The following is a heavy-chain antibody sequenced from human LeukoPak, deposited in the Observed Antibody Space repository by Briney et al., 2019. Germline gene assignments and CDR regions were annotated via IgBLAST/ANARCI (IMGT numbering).Heavy chain of an antibody. CDR1: GFTFSIYS. CDR3: ARLPSSWHSGSYHGFDY. D-gene: IGHD1-26*01. CDR2: ISSRSSYI. Sequence: KTGGSLRLSCAASGFTFSIYSMNGVRQAPGEGLEWVSSISSRSSYIYYADSVKGRFTISRDNAKNSLYLQMNRLRAEDTAVYSCARLPSSWHSGSYHGFDYWGQGTLVTVSS. V-gene: IGHV3-21*01. J-gene: IGHJ4*02.